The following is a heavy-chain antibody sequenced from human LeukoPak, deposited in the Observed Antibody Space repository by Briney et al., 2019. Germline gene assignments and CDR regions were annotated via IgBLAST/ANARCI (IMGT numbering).Heavy chain of an antibody. D-gene: IGHD3-3*01. J-gene: IGHJ4*02. V-gene: IGHV4-38-2*02. CDR1: GYSISSGYY. CDR3: AKLNNYDLMIDY. Sequence: SETLSLTCTVSGYSISSGYYWGWIRQPPGKGLEWIGNIYHSGSTYYNPSLKSRVTISVDTSKDQFSLKLSSVTAADTAVYYCAKLNNYDLMIDYWGQGTLVTVSS. CDR2: IYHSGST.